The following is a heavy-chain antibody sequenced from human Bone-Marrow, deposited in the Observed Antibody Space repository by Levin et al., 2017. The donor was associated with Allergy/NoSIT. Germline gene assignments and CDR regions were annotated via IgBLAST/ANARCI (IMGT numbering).Heavy chain of an antibody. D-gene: IGHD1-26*01. CDR2: ISWGGDSL. Sequence: PGGSLRLSCAASGFKFPDFAVHWVRQAPGKGLEWVSGISWGGDSLGYADSVEGRFTISRDNGKNSLYLQMKRLREEDTALYYWVKGISGSYSSGYFDSWGQGPLVTVSS. V-gene: IGHV3-9*01. CDR3: VKGISGSYSSGYFDS. CDR1: GFKFPDFA. J-gene: IGHJ4*02.